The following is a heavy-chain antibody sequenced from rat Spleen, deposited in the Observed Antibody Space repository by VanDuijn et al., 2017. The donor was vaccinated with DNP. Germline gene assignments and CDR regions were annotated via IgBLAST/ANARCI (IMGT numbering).Heavy chain of an antibody. V-gene: IGHV5-7*01. J-gene: IGHJ2*01. Sequence: EVQLVESGGGLVQPGRSLKLSCVASGFTFSDYNMVWVRQAPKKGLEWVATISYDGLSTNYRDSVKGRFTISRDNAKSTLYLQMDSVRSEDTATYYCAKPDQWGQGVMVTVSS. CDR1: GFTFSDYN. CDR2: ISYDGLST. CDR3: AKPDQ.